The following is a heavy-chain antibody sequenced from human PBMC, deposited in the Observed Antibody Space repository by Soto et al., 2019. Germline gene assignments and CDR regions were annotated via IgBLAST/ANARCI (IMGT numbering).Heavy chain of an antibody. Sequence: ASVKVSCKASGFTFSTSAMHWVRQAPGQRLEWMGWINAANGNTKYSQKFQGRVTITRDTSASTVYVELSSLESEDTAVYYCARGSFPVDSTSPYGMDVWAQGPRSPSP. V-gene: IGHV1-3*01. CDR1: GFTFSTSA. CDR3: ARGSFPVDSTSPYGMDV. CDR2: INAANGNT. J-gene: IGHJ6*02. D-gene: IGHD3-10*01.